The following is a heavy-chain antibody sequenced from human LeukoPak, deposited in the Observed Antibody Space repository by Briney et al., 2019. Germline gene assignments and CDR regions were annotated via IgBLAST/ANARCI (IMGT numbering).Heavy chain of an antibody. J-gene: IGHJ6*02. CDR1: GYTFIKYG. Sequence: GSVKVSCKASGYTFIKYGFSWVGQAPGQGLEWLGWISTYNGNTKYAEKFQGRVTMTTDTSTSTAYMELRSLRSDDTAVYHCARDPKWEGWNTEGRVMDVWGQGTTVTVSS. CDR3: ARDPKWEGWNTEGRVMDV. V-gene: IGHV1-18*01. D-gene: IGHD1-26*01. CDR2: ISTYNGNT.